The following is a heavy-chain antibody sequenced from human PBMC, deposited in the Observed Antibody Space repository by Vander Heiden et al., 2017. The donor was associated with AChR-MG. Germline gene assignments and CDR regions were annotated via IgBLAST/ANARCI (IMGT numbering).Heavy chain of an antibody. D-gene: IGHD6-19*01. CDR3: ARVNIRAVAPPV. J-gene: IGHJ6*02. CDR2: ISYDGSNK. V-gene: IGHV3-30-3*01. CDR1: GFTFSSYA. Sequence: QVQLVESGGGVVQPGRSLRLSCAASGFTFSSYAMPWVRQAPGKGLEWVAVISYDGSNKYYADSVKDRFTISRDNSKNTLYLQMNSLRAEDTAVYYCARVNIRAVAPPVWGQGTTVTVSS.